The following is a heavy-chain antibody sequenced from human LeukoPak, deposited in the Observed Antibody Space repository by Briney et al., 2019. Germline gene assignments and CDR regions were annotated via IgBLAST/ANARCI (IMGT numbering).Heavy chain of an antibody. Sequence: SETLSLTCTVSGHSMSSAYSWGWLRQPPGKGLEWIGSIFHSGTTYYNPSLKSRVTISLDTSTNQFSLKLSSVTAADTAVYYCARQHSSGWPHYYYYYMDVWGKGTTVTISS. J-gene: IGHJ6*03. CDR2: IFHSGTT. V-gene: IGHV4-38-2*02. CDR1: GHSMSSAYS. D-gene: IGHD6-19*01. CDR3: ARQHSSGWPHYYYYYMDV.